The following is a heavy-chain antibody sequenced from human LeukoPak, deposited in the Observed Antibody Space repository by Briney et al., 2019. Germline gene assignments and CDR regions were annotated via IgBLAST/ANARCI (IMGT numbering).Heavy chain of an antibody. V-gene: IGHV4-38-2*02. CDR2: IYHSGST. CDR3: ARAYYGSGTYYMNFDY. CDR1: GYSISSGYY. Sequence: SETLSLTCTVSGYSISSGYYWGWIRQRPGKGLEWIGSIYHSGSTYYNPSLKSRVTISVDTSKNQFSLKLSSVTAADTAVYYCARAYYGSGTYYMNFDYWGQGTLVTVSS. D-gene: IGHD3-10*01. J-gene: IGHJ4*02.